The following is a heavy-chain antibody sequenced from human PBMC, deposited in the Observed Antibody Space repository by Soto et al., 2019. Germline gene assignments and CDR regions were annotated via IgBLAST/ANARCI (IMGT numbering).Heavy chain of an antibody. Sequence: QVQLVQSGAEVKKPGSSVKVSCKASGGAFSDYAFSWVRQAPGQGLEWLGGIMPIFRAPDYAQKFQGRVTITAXEXTXTXXMEMSSLRSEDTAVYYCASWLKGPDTGNYYYGMDVWGQGTTVTVS. CDR2: IMPIFRAP. V-gene: IGHV1-69*12. J-gene: IGHJ6*02. D-gene: IGHD2-2*02. CDR3: ASWLKGPDTGNYYYGMDV. CDR1: GGAFSDYA.